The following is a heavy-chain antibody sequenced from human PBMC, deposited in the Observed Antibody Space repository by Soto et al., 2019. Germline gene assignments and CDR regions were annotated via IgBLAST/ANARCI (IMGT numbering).Heavy chain of an antibody. CDR3: ARSLEVGATDY. CDR1: GYTFTGYY. CDR2: INPNSGGT. J-gene: IGHJ4*02. D-gene: IGHD1-26*01. Sequence: ASVKVSCKASGYTFTGYYMHWVRQAPGQGLEWMGWINPNSGGTNYAQKFQGWVTMTRDTSISTAYMELSRLRSDYTAVYYCARSLEVGATDYWGQGTLVTVSS. V-gene: IGHV1-2*04.